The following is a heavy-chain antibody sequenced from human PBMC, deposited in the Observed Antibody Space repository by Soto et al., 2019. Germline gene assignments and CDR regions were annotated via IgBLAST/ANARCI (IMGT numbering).Heavy chain of an antibody. CDR3: AKAVLRSRPFTILDY. CDR1: GFTFSSYG. V-gene: IGHV3-30*18. CDR2: ISYDGSNK. D-gene: IGHD3-9*01. Sequence: SLRLSCADSGFTFSSYGMHWVRLAPFKGLEWVAVISYDGSNKYYADSVKGRFTISRDNSKNTLYLQMNSLRAEDTAVYYCAKAVLRSRPFTILDYWGQATLVTVSS. J-gene: IGHJ4*02.